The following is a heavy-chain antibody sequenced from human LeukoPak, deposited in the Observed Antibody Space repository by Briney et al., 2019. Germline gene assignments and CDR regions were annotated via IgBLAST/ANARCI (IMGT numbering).Heavy chain of an antibody. CDR3: AKGRAIEAFDI. J-gene: IGHJ3*02. Sequence: GGSLRLSCAASGFTFDDYAMHWVRQAPGKGLEWVSSISSSSSYIYYADSVKGRFTISRDNAKNSLYLQMNSLRAEDTAVYYCAKGRAIEAFDIWGQGTMVTVSS. CDR1: GFTFDDYA. CDR2: ISSSSSYI. D-gene: IGHD3-22*01. V-gene: IGHV3-21*01.